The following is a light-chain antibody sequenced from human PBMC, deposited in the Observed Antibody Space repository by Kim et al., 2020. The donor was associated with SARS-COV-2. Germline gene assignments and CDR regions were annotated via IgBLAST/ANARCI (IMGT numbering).Light chain of an antibody. CDR3: QQYKVEYT. J-gene: IGKJ2*01. Sequence: GDRVTITCRASQSISSWLAWYQQKPGKAPKLLIYDASSLESGVPSRFSGSGSGTEFTLTISSLQPDDFATYYCQQYKVEYTFGQGTKLE. CDR1: QSISSW. V-gene: IGKV1-5*01. CDR2: DAS.